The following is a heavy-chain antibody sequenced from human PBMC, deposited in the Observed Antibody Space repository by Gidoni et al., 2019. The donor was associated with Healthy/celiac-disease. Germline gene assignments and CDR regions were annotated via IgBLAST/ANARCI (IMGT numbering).Heavy chain of an antibody. CDR2: IYYSGST. CDR1: GGSISSSSYY. CDR3: ARRVAYSSRFDY. Sequence: QLQLQESGPGLVKPSETLSLTCTVSGGSISSSSYYWGWIRQPPGKGLEWIGSIYYSGSTYYNPSLKSRVTISVDTSKNQFSLKLSSVTAADTAVYYCARRVAYSSRFDYWGQGTLVTVSS. J-gene: IGHJ4*02. V-gene: IGHV4-39*01. D-gene: IGHD6-13*01.